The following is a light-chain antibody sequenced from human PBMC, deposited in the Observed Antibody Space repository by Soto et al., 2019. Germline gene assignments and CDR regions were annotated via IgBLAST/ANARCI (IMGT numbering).Light chain of an antibody. CDR1: SSNIGAGYD. CDR3: QSNDSSLSGYV. J-gene: IGLJ1*01. CDR2: GNS. Sequence: QSVLTQPPSVSGAPGQRVTISCTGSSSNIGAGYDVHWYQQRPGTAPKLLLYGNSNRPSGVPDRFSGSKSGTSASLAITGLQAEDEADYCCQSNDSSLSGYVFGTGTKLTVL. V-gene: IGLV1-40*01.